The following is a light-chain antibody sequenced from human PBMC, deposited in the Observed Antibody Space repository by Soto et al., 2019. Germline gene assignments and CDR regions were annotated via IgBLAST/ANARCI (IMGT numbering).Light chain of an antibody. V-gene: IGLV2-14*01. Sequence: QSALTQPASVSGSPGQSITISCTGTSSDFGSYHYVSWFQQHPGKAPKLIIFEVSDRPSGVSTRFSGSKSGDTASLTISGLQADDEADYYCSSYTSGRDVYVFGGGTKV. J-gene: IGLJ1*01. CDR1: SSDFGSYHY. CDR3: SSYTSGRDVYV. CDR2: EVS.